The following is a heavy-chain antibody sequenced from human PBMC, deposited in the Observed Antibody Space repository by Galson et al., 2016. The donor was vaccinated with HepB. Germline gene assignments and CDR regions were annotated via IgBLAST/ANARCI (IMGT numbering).Heavy chain of an antibody. D-gene: IGHD3-22*01. V-gene: IGHV2-5*02. CDR1: GFSLGTSGVG. CDR3: AHGSGYYLNFDY. J-gene: IGHJ4*02. Sequence: PALVKPTQTLTLTCTFSGFSLGTSGVGVGWIRQPPGKAPEWLAHIYWDDTKRYRPSLKSRLTITKGASGRQVVLTLTNMDPLDTATYYCAHGSGYYLNFDYWGQGTLVTVSS. CDR2: IYWDDTK.